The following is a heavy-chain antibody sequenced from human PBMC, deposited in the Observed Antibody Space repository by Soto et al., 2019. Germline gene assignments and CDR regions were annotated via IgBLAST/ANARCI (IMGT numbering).Heavy chain of an antibody. J-gene: IGHJ4*02. CDR2: IWYDGSNK. D-gene: IGHD4-17*01. CDR1: GFTFSSYG. Sequence: GGSLRLSCAASGFTFSSYGMHWVRQAPGKGLEWVAVIWYDGSNKYYADSVKGRFTISRDNSKNTLYLQMNSLRAEDTAVYYCARFQLDDYGDIDYWGQGTLVPVSS. V-gene: IGHV3-33*01. CDR3: ARFQLDDYGDIDY.